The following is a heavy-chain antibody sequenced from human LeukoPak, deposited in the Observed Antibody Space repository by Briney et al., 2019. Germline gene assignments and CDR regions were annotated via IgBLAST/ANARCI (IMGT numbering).Heavy chain of an antibody. J-gene: IGHJ5*02. Sequence: PGGSLRLSCAASGFTFSSYSMNWVRQASGKGLEWVGRIRSKDQNSATAYAESVKGRFTISRDDSKNMAYLQMNSLRTEDTAVYYCESSITKAGGSWGQGTLVTVSS. D-gene: IGHD2-21*01. V-gene: IGHV3-73*01. CDR1: GFTFSSYS. CDR2: IRSKDQNSAT. CDR3: ESSITKAGGS.